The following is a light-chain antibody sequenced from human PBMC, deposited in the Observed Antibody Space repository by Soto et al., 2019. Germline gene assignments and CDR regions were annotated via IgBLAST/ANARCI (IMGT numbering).Light chain of an antibody. CDR3: QQYRMSPNT. CDR2: GVS. J-gene: IGKJ5*01. V-gene: IGKV3-20*01. Sequence: EIVLTQSPGTLSLSPGERATLSCRASQSVSSNYFAWYQQKPGQAPRLLIYGVSSRATGIPDRFSGSGSGTDFSLTIRGLKPEDFAVYYCQQYRMSPNTFGQGTRLEIK. CDR1: QSVSSNY.